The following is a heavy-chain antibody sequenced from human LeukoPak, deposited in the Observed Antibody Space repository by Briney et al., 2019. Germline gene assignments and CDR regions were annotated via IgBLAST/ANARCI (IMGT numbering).Heavy chain of an antibody. J-gene: IGHJ4*02. D-gene: IGHD1-7*01. CDR3: ARDLHELELYYFDS. Sequence: GGSLRLSCATSGFNFDVYGMSWVRQAPGMGLEWVSSINWNGERIGVAESVEGRFTISRDNARRSVYLQMNSLRVEDTAFYYCARDLHELELYYFDSWGQGTLVIVSS. CDR2: INWNGERI. CDR1: GFNFDVYG. V-gene: IGHV3-20*04.